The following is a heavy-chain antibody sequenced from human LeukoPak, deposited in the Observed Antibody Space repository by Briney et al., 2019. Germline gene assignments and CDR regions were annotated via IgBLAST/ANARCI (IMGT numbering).Heavy chain of an antibody. CDR2: INPNSGGT. J-gene: IGHJ5*01. Sequence: ASVKVSCKASGYTFTGYYMHWVRQAPGQGLEWMGWINPNSGGTNYAQKFQGWVTMTRDMSISTAYMELSRLRSDDTAIYYCARATGTYWWFDSWGQGTLVTVSS. CDR3: ARATGTYWWFDS. V-gene: IGHV1-2*04. D-gene: IGHD1-26*01. CDR1: GYTFTGYY.